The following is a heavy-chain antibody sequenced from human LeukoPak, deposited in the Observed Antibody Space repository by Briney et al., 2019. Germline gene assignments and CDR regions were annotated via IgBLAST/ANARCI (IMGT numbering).Heavy chain of an antibody. D-gene: IGHD3-10*01. CDR2: ITGNGATT. Sequence: GGSLRLSWAASGFSFSNYGMNWVRQAAGKGLEWVSGITGNGATTYYADSVKGRFTISRDNSKNTLYLQMNSLRAEDTAVYYCATDGLWFGSPLYYFDYWGQGTLVTVSS. CDR1: GFSFSNYG. CDR3: ATDGLWFGSPLYYFDY. V-gene: IGHV3-23*01. J-gene: IGHJ4*02.